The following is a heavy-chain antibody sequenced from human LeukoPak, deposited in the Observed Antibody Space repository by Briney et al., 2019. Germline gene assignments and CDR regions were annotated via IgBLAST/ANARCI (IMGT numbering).Heavy chain of an antibody. CDR1: GFTFSGSA. CDR2: IRSKANSYAT. D-gene: IGHD6-19*01. J-gene: IGHJ4*02. Sequence: GGSLRLSCAASGFTFSGSAMHWVRQASGKGLEWVGRIRSKANSYATAYDASVKDRFNISRDDSKNTSYLQMNSLKTEDTAVYYCTRYSSGWYYFDYWGQGTLVTVSS. CDR3: TRYSSGWYYFDY. V-gene: IGHV3-73*01.